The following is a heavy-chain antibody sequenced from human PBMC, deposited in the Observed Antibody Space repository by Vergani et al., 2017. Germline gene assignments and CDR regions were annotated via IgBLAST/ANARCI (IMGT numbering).Heavy chain of an antibody. V-gene: IGHV3-73*01. CDR1: GFTFSGSA. D-gene: IGHD1-7*01. CDR3: TRRKVELPNYYYYYGMDV. J-gene: IGHJ6*02. CDR2: IRSKANSYAT. Sequence: EVQLLESGGGLVQPGGSLRLSCAASGFTFSGSAMHWVRQASGKGLEWVGRIRSKANSYATAYAASVKGRFTISRDDSKNTAYLQMNSLKTEDTAVYYCTRRKVELPNYYYYYGMDVWGQGTTVTVSS.